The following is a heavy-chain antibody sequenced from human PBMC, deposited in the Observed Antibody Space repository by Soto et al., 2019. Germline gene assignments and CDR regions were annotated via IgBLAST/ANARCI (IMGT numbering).Heavy chain of an antibody. D-gene: IGHD6-19*01. Sequence: GGSLRLSCAASGFTFSSYAMHWVRQAPGKGLEWVAVIWYDESNKYYTDSVKGRFTISRDNSKNTLYLQMNSLRAEDTAVYYCARDPLPYSSGSNWFDPWGQGTLVTVPS. V-gene: IGHV3-33*01. CDR2: IWYDESNK. CDR3: ARDPLPYSSGSNWFDP. J-gene: IGHJ5*02. CDR1: GFTFSSYA.